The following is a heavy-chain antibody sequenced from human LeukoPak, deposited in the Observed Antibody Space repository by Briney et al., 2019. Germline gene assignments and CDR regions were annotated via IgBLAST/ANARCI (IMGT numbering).Heavy chain of an antibody. Sequence: GTSLRLSCEASGFTFGNYAIHWVCQVPGEGLEWVAIITHNGGTQYYADSVKGRFTISRDNSQSTVFLQMNSLRPEDTAVYYCARDAQSGAFSDFDYWGQGTLVTVSS. D-gene: IGHD1-26*01. CDR3: ARDAQSGAFSDFDY. CDR2: ITHNGGTQ. J-gene: IGHJ4*02. CDR1: GFTFGNYA. V-gene: IGHV3-30-3*01.